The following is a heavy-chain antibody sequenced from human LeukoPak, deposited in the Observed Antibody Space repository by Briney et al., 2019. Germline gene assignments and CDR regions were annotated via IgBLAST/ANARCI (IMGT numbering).Heavy chain of an antibody. CDR1: GFTFSDYY. J-gene: IGHJ4*02. Sequence: KPGGSLRLSCTASGFTFSDYYMGWIRQTPGKQLQWVAYISLGDRTINYGDSVKGRFTISRDNAINSLYLQMDSLSAEDTAVYYCARGLKLGTGDYYFDSWGQGTLVSVSS. CDR2: ISLGDRTI. CDR3: ARGLKLGTGDYYFDS. D-gene: IGHD7-27*01. V-gene: IGHV3-11*04.